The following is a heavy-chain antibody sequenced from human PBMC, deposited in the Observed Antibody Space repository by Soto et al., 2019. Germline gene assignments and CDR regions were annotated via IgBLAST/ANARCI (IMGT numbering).Heavy chain of an antibody. J-gene: IGHJ4*02. Sequence: GASVMVSCKASAYTFTSYGISRLRQAPGQGLEWMGWISAYNGDTDYAQRFQGRVTMTTDTSTNTAYMELRSLRSDDTAVYYCARGGMLTFGGYVVYWGQGTQVTVSS. CDR2: ISAYNGDT. CDR1: AYTFTSYG. CDR3: ARGGMLTFGGYVVY. V-gene: IGHV1-18*01. D-gene: IGHD3-16*01.